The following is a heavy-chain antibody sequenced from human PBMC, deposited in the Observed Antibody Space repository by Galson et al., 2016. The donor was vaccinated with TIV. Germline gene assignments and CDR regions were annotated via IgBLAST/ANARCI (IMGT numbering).Heavy chain of an antibody. CDR2: INPDSGAT. Sequence: SVKVSCKASGYIFNNYYMHWVRQAPGQGLEWMGWINPDSGATNYAQRFKGRVTMTGDTSISTAYMELSRLRSDDTAVYYCARVVRSFLEWSDYWYFDLWGRGTLVTVSS. CDR3: ARVVRSFLEWSDYWYFDL. J-gene: IGHJ2*01. V-gene: IGHV1-2*02. CDR1: GYIFNNYY. D-gene: IGHD3-3*01.